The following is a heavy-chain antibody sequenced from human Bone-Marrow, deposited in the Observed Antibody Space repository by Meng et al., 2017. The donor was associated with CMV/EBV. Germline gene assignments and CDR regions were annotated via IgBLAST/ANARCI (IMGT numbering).Heavy chain of an antibody. D-gene: IGHD7-27*01. V-gene: IGHV3-7*01. CDR2: IKQDASEK. CDR1: GFTFSSYW. J-gene: IGHJ4*02. Sequence: GESLKISCAASGFTFSSYWMSWVRQAPGNGLEWVANIKQDASEKYYVGSVKGRFIISRDNAKNSLYLQMNSLRAEDTAVYYCARVTGEWGYWGQGNLVTVSS. CDR3: ARVTGEWGY.